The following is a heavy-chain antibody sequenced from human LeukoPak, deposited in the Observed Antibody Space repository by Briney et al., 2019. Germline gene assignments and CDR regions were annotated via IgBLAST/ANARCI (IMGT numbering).Heavy chain of an antibody. CDR2: IRNDGSDK. V-gene: IGHV3-30*02. J-gene: IGHJ4*02. CDR3: ARKVGAPIRYYFDY. D-gene: IGHD1-26*01. CDR1: GFTYFSSYG. Sequence: GGSLRLTCAASGFTYFSSYGIHWVRQAPGKGLEWVAFIRNDGSDKYYADSVRGRFTISRDNSKNTLYLLMNSLRPEDTAVYYCARKVGAPIRYYFDYWGQGTLVTVSA.